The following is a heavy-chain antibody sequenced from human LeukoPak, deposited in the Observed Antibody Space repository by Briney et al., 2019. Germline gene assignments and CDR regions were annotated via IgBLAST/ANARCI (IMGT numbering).Heavy chain of an antibody. Sequence: LSLTCTVSGGSISSYYWSWVRQAPGKGLEWVSAISGSGGSTYYADSVKGRLTISRDNSKNTLYLQMNSLRAEDTAVYYCAKAAMGRFDYWGQGTLVTVSS. J-gene: IGHJ4*02. CDR1: GGSISSYY. CDR2: ISGSGGST. CDR3: AKAAMGRFDY. V-gene: IGHV3-23*01. D-gene: IGHD5-18*01.